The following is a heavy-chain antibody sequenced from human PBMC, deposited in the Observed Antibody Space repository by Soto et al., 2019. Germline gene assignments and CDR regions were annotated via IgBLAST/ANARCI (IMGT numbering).Heavy chain of an antibody. Sequence: QVQLVQSGAEVKKPGASVKVSCKASGYTFTQYEIGWVRQAPGQGLEWMGWISPYSGNTNYAQKRQGRVTMTTDTCMSTGYMELRSLRSEDTAVYYCVRFASSGWYTGGYWGQGTLVTVSS. CDR1: GYTFTQYE. D-gene: IGHD6-19*01. V-gene: IGHV1-18*01. J-gene: IGHJ4*02. CDR3: VRFASSGWYTGGY. CDR2: ISPYSGNT.